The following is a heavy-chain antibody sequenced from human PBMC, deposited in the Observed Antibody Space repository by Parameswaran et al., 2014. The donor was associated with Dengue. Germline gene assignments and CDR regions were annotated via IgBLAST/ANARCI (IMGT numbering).Heavy chain of an antibody. J-gene: IGHJ4*02. D-gene: IGHD6-19*01. Sequence: WIRQPPGKGLEWIGEINHSGSTNYNPSLKSRVTISVDTSKNQFSLKLSSVTAADTAVYYCARPSRLDYFDYWGQGTLVTV. V-gene: IGHV4-34*01. CDR2: INHSGST. CDR3: ARPSRLDYFDY.